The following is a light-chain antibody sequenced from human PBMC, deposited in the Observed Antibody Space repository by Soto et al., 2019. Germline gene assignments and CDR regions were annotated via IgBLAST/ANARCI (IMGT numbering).Light chain of an antibody. V-gene: IGKV3-20*01. Sequence: PGERATLSCRASQSVSSYLAWYQQKPGQAPRRLIFGASFRATGIPDRFSGSGSGTDFTLTISRLEPEDFAVYYCQQYGSSPTTFGQGTKGDIK. CDR1: QSVSSY. J-gene: IGKJ1*01. CDR2: GAS. CDR3: QQYGSSPTT.